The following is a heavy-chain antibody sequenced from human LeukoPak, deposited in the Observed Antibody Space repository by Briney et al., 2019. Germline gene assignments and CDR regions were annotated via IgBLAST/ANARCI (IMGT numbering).Heavy chain of an antibody. V-gene: IGHV4-59*11. J-gene: IGHJ4*02. CDR3: ARDGGVQESGTDDSSGLWHFD. Sequence: SSETLSLTCTVSGGSISSHYWSWIRQPPGKALEWIGYIYYSGSTNYNPSLKSRVTISIDTSKNQFSLKLSSVTAADTAVYYCARDGGVQESGTDDSSGLWHFDWGQGTLVTVSS. D-gene: IGHD3-22*01. CDR1: GGSISSHY. CDR2: IYYSGST.